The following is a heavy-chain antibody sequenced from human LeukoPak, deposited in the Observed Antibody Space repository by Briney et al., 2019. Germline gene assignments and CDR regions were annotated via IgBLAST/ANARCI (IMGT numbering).Heavy chain of an antibody. D-gene: IGHD3-10*01. CDR1: GYTLTSYA. CDR3: ARDLNPFYYGSGSYYWFDP. Sequence: ASVKVSCKASGYTLTSYAMHWVRQAPGQRLEWMGWINAGNGNTKYSQKFQGRVTITRDTSASTAYMELSSLRSEDTAVYYCARDLNPFYYGSGSYYWFDPWGQGTLVTVSS. J-gene: IGHJ5*02. V-gene: IGHV1-3*01. CDR2: INAGNGNT.